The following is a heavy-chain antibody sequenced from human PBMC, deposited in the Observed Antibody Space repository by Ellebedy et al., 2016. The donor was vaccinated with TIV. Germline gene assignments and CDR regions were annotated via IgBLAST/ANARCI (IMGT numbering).Heavy chain of an antibody. D-gene: IGHD4-17*01. CDR1: GFTFSSYA. CDR2: LSGSGPGT. V-gene: IGHV3-23*01. CDR3: ATDPDGVYGDTSAY. Sequence: GESLKISCEASGFTFSSYAMSWVRQGPEKGLEWVSILSGSGPGTYYADSVKGRFTVSRDNSKNTLYLQMNSLRAEDTAMYYCATDPDGVYGDTSAYWGRGTLVTVFS. J-gene: IGHJ4*02.